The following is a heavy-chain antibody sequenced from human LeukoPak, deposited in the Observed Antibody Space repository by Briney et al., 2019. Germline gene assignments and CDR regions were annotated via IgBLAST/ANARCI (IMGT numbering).Heavy chain of an antibody. CDR2: INWNGGST. CDR3: ARGLRYFDWLLDY. J-gene: IGHJ4*02. V-gene: IGHV3-20*04. CDR1: GFTFDDHD. Sequence: GGSLRLSCVASGFTFDDHDMSWVRQAPGKGLEWVSGINWNGGSTGYADSVKGRFTISRDNAKNSLYLQMNSLRAEDTALYYCARGLRYFDWLLDYWGQGTLVTVSS. D-gene: IGHD3-9*01.